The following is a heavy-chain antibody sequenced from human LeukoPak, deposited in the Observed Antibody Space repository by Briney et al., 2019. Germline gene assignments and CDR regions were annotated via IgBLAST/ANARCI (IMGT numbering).Heavy chain of an antibody. V-gene: IGHV5-51*01. J-gene: IGHJ4*02. D-gene: IGHD4-17*01. CDR3: ARPTTYGDYLGAAGY. CDR1: GYSFTSYW. Sequence: GESLKISCKGSGYSFTSYWIGWVRQMPGKGLEWMGIIYPGDSDTRYSPSFQGQVTISADKSISTAYLQWSSLKASDTAMYYCARPTTYGDYLGAAGYWGQGTLVTVSS. CDR2: IYPGDSDT.